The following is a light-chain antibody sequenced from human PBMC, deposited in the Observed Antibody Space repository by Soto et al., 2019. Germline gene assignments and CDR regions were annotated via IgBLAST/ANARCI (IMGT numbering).Light chain of an antibody. V-gene: IGLV2-14*03. CDR1: SSDIGGYNY. Sequence: QSALTQPASVSGSPGQSITISCTGTSSDIGGYNYVSWYRQHPGKAPELMIYDVANRPSGVSDRFSGSKSGNTASLTISGLQTEDEADYYCSSYTRTSTLYVFGTGTMVTVL. CDR3: SSYTRTSTLYV. J-gene: IGLJ1*01. CDR2: DVA.